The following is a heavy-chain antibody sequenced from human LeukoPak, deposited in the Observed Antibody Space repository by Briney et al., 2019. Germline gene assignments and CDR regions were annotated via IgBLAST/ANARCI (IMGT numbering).Heavy chain of an antibody. CDR3: ATPTSGSYRPPLEAYYYYYGMDV. J-gene: IGHJ6*04. CDR1: GGTFSSYA. D-gene: IGHD3-10*01. CDR2: IIPIFGTA. V-gene: IGHV1-69*13. Sequence: SVKVSCKASGGTFSSYAISWVRQAPGQGLEWMGGIIPIFGTANYAQKFQGRVTIAADESTSTAYMELSSLRSEDTAVYYCATPTSGSYRPPLEAYYYYYGMDVWGKGTTVTVSS.